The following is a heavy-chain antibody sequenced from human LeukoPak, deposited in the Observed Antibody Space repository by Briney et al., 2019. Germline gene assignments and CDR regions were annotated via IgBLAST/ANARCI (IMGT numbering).Heavy chain of an antibody. CDR3: ARARLWFGEFLDY. Sequence: SSETLSLTCAVSGGSISSGGYSWSWIRQPPGKGLEWIGYIYHSGSTYYNPSLKSRVTISVDRSKNQFSLKLSSVTAADTAVYYCARARLWFGEFLDYWGQGTLVTVSS. CDR2: IYHSGST. CDR1: GGSISSGGYS. V-gene: IGHV4-30-2*01. D-gene: IGHD3-10*01. J-gene: IGHJ4*02.